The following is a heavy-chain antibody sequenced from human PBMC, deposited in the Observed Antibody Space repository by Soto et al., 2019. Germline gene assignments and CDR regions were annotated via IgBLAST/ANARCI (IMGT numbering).Heavy chain of an antibody. CDR1: GCSSSNPNYY. Sequence: LSLTCTVSGCSSSNPNYYWGWIRQPPGKALEWIGSIYYNGNTYYSPSLKSRATISVDTSNNQSSLKVTSVTAADTAIYYCARKAWVRFDYWGQGALVTVSS. J-gene: IGHJ4*02. V-gene: IGHV4-39*07. CDR3: ARKAWVRFDY. CDR2: IYYNGNT. D-gene: IGHD7-27*01.